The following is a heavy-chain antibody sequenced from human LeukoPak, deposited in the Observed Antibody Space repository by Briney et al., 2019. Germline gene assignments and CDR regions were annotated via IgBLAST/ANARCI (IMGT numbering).Heavy chain of an antibody. Sequence: PGGSLRLSCAASGFTFSSYSMNWVRQAPGKGLEWVSFIFSSSTYIYYTDSVKGRFTISRDNAKNSLYLQMNSLRAEDTAVYYCARELYYDFWSGYADAFDIWGQGTMVTVSS. CDR3: ARELYYDFWSGYADAFDI. CDR1: GFTFSSYS. J-gene: IGHJ3*02. V-gene: IGHV3-21*01. D-gene: IGHD3-3*01. CDR2: IFSSSTYI.